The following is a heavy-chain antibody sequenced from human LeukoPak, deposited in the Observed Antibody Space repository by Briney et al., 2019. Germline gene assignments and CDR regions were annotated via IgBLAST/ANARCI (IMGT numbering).Heavy chain of an antibody. Sequence: ASVKVSCKASGYTFTGYYMHWVRQAPGQGLEWMGWINPNSGGTNYAQKFQGRVTMTRDTSISTAYMELSRLRSDDTAVYYCARGDSSGWYYFDYWGQGTLVTVSS. CDR2: INPNSGGT. D-gene: IGHD6-19*01. CDR1: GYTFTGYY. V-gene: IGHV1-2*02. J-gene: IGHJ4*02. CDR3: ARGDSSGWYYFDY.